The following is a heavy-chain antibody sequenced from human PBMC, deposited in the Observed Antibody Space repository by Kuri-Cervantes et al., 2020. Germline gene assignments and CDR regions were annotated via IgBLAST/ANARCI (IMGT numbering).Heavy chain of an antibody. CDR3: ARTERIHTTYHYMDV. CDR1: GYTFTRYD. V-gene: IGHV1-8*01. J-gene: IGHJ6*03. D-gene: IGHD5-18*01. CDR2: MNPDSGNA. Sequence: ASVKVSCKASGYTFTRYDINWVRQATGQGLEWMGWMNPDSGNAGYAQKFQDRVTMTGDTSISTAYMDLGSLRSEDTAVYYCARTERIHTTYHYMDVWGKGTTVTVSS.